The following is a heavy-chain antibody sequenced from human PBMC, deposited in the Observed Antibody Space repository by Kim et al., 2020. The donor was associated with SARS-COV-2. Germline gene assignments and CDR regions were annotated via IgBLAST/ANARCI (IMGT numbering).Heavy chain of an antibody. J-gene: IGHJ2*01. CDR1: GFTFSSYS. D-gene: IGHD3-22*01. V-gene: IGHV3-21*01. Sequence: GGSLRLSCAASGFTFSSYSMNWVRQAPGKGLEWVSSISSSSSYIYYADSVKGRFTISRDNAKNSLYLQMNSLRAEDTAVYYCARVVRYYYDSSGPWYFDLWGRGTLVTVSS. CDR2: ISSSSSYI. CDR3: ARVVRYYYDSSGPWYFDL.